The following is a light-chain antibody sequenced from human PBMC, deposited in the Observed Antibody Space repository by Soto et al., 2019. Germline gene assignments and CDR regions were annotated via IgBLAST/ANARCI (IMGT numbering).Light chain of an antibody. CDR3: QQTYSTPYT. Sequence: DIQMTQSPSSLSASVGDRVTITCRTSQSVSRYLHWYQQKTGKVPKLLIFAASSLQSGVPARFSGSASGTDFTFTISSLQPEDVATYFCQQTYSTPYTFGQGTKVEI. J-gene: IGKJ2*01. V-gene: IGKV1-39*01. CDR1: QSVSRY. CDR2: AAS.